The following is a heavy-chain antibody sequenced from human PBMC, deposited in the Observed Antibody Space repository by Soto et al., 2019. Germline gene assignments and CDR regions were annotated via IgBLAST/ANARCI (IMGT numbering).Heavy chain of an antibody. V-gene: IGHV3-23*01. CDR1: GFTFSNYA. CDR3: AKGGIKLWPRGWFDP. J-gene: IGHJ5*02. CDR2: INHNGIST. Sequence: PGGSLRLSCAAFGFTFSNYAMNWVRLAPGKGLQWVSAINHNGISTYYGDSVKGRFAISRDNSKNTLYLQINSLRAEDTAIYYCAKGGIKLWPRGWFDPWGQGTLVTVSS. D-gene: IGHD5-18*01.